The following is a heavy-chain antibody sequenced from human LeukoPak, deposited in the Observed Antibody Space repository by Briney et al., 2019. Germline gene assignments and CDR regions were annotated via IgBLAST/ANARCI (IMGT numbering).Heavy chain of an antibody. D-gene: IGHD2-15*01. CDR2: IYYSGST. Sequence: SETLSLTCTVSGGSISSSSYYWGWIRQPPGKGLEWIGSIYYSGSTYYNPSLKSRVTISVDTSKNQFSLKLSSVTAADTAVYYCARLSWRSGAVFYWGQGTLVTVSS. CDR1: GGSISSSSYY. J-gene: IGHJ4*02. CDR3: ARLSWRSGAVFY. V-gene: IGHV4-39*01.